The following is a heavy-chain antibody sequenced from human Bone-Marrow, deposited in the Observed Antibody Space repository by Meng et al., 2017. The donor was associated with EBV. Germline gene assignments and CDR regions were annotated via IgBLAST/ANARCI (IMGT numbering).Heavy chain of an antibody. Sequence: VQLVESGXGVVQPGRSLRLSCAASGFTFSSYGMHWVRQAPGKGLVWVSAISGSGGSTYYADSVKGRFTISRDNSKNTLYLQMNSLRAEDTAVYYCAKAGPAALDYWGQGTLVTVSS. V-gene: IGHV3-23*04. J-gene: IGHJ4*02. CDR2: ISGSGGST. CDR3: AKAGPAALDY. CDR1: GFTFSSYG. D-gene: IGHD2-2*01.